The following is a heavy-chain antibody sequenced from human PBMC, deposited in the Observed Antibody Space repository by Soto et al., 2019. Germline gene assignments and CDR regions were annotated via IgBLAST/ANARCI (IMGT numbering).Heavy chain of an antibody. CDR1: GGSISSYY. CDR2: IYYSGST. Sequence: SETLSLTCTVSGGSISSYYWSWIRQPPGKGLEWIGYIYYSGSTNYNPSLKSRVTISVDTSKNQFSLKLSSVTAADTAVYYCARRYSSGWYYYFDYWSQGTLVTVSS. J-gene: IGHJ4*02. CDR3: ARRYSSGWYYYFDY. V-gene: IGHV4-59*08. D-gene: IGHD6-19*01.